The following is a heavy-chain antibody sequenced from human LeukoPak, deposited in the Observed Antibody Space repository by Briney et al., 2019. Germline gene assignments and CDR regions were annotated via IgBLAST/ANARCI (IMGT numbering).Heavy chain of an antibody. J-gene: IGHJ5*02. CDR2: ISAYNGNT. CDR1: GYTFTSYG. V-gene: IGHV1-18*04. Sequence: ASVKVSCKASGYTFTSYGISWVRQAPGQGLEWMGWISAYNGNTNYAQKLQGRVTMTTDTSTSTAYMELRCLRSDDTAVYYCARAEELYNWFDPWGQGTLVTVPS. CDR3: ARAEELYNWFDP. D-gene: IGHD1-26*01.